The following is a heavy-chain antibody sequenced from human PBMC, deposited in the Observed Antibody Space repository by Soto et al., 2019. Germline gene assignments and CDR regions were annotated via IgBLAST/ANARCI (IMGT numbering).Heavy chain of an antibody. Sequence: QVQVVQSGAEVQKPESSVKVSCKPSGGTFNTYTVNWVRLAPGHGLEWMGRFIPILDMANYAQKFQDRVTITADRSTFTASMELISLTSDDTAVYYCAITYCRDNSCPRDFDFWGPGTRVTVSS. CDR2: FIPILDMA. CDR3: AITYCRDNSCPRDFDF. D-gene: IGHD2-21*01. CDR1: GGTFNTYT. V-gene: IGHV1-69*02. J-gene: IGHJ4*02.